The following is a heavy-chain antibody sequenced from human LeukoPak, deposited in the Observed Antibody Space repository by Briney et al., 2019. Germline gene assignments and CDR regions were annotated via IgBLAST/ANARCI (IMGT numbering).Heavy chain of an antibody. CDR1: GFTFSSYW. CDR3: TRDLMDYDVSTGLHHYYMDV. V-gene: IGHV3-74*01. CDR2: INGDGRNI. Sequence: GGSLRLSCIASGFTFSSYWVHWVRQDPRKGLVWVSRINGDGRNINYADSVRGRFTISRDNAKNTLYLQMNTLRVEDTAVYYCTRDLMDYDVSTGLHHYYMDVWGQGTTVTVSS. J-gene: IGHJ6*02. D-gene: IGHD3-9*01.